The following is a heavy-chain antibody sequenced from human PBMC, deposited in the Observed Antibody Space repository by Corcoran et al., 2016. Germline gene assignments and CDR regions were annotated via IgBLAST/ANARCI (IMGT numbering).Heavy chain of an antibody. J-gene: IGHJ4*02. CDR1: GYTFTGYY. CDR3: ARELSYYGSGSYYFDY. CDR2: ITPNSGGT. D-gene: IGHD3-10*01. Sequence: QVQLVQSGAEVKKPGAPVKVSCKASGYTFTGYYMHWVRQAPGQGLEWMGWITPNSGGTNYAQKFQGRVTMTRDTSISTAYMELSRLSSEATAVYYCARELSYYGSGSYYFDYWGQGTLVTVSS. V-gene: IGHV1-2*02.